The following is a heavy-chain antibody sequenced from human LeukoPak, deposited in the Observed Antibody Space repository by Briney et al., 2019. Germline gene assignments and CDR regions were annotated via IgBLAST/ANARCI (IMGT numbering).Heavy chain of an antibody. V-gene: IGHV3-23*01. D-gene: IGHD3-9*01. CDR3: AKWGDYDVLTGYYVSDF. CDR2: ISGRSGST. J-gene: IGHJ4*02. Sequence: QPGASLRLSCAASGFIFSNYAMYWVRQAPGKALEWVSAISGRSGSTYYADSVKGRFTISRDSSKNTLYLQMNSMRADDTAVYYCAKWGDYDVLTGYYVSDFWGQGTLVTVSS. CDR1: GFIFSNYA.